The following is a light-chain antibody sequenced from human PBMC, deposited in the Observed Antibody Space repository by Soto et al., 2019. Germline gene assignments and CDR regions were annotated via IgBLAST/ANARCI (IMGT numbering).Light chain of an antibody. CDR3: QSYDSVLSGSWV. Sequence: QSVLTQPPSVSGAPGQRVTISCTGSSSNIGAGYDVHWYQQLPGAAPKLLISDDNSRPSGVPDRFSGSKSGTSASLAISGLQAEDEADYYCQSYDSVLSGSWVFGGGTKLTVL. J-gene: IGLJ3*02. V-gene: IGLV1-40*01. CDR1: SSNIGAGYD. CDR2: DDN.